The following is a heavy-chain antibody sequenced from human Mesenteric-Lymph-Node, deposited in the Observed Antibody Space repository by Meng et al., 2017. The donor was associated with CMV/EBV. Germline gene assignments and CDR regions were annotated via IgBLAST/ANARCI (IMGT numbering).Heavy chain of an antibody. CDR1: GYSFTSYR. CDR3: TRREYASAWTPDY. CDR2: IYPGDSDS. J-gene: IGHJ4*02. V-gene: IGHV5-51*01. D-gene: IGHD6-19*01. Sequence: KVSCKGSGYSFTSYRIGWVRQMPGKGLEWMGIIYPGDSDSRYSPSFQGQVTISADKSISTAYLQWSSLKASDTAIYYCTRREYASAWTPDYWGQGTLVTVSS.